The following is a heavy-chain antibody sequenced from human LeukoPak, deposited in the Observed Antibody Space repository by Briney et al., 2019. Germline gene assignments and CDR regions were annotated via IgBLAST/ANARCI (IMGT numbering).Heavy chain of an antibody. Sequence: PGGSLGLSCAASGFSFSSYGMHWVRQAPGKGLEWVAVISYDGSNKYYTDSVKGRFSISRDNSKNTLYLQMNSLRAEDMAVYYCAKGFLMVRGVSSHFDYWGQGTLVTVSS. CDR2: ISYDGSNK. D-gene: IGHD3-10*01. CDR3: AKGFLMVRGVSSHFDY. CDR1: GFSFSSYG. J-gene: IGHJ4*02. V-gene: IGHV3-30*18.